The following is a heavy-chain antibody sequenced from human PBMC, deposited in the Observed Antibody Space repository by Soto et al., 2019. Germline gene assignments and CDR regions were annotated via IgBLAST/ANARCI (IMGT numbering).Heavy chain of an antibody. J-gene: IGHJ5*02. CDR2: IIPILGIA. V-gene: IGHV1-69*08. CDR3: AREYSGYDYNWFDP. Sequence: QVQLVQSGAKVKKPGSSVKVSCKASGGTFSSYTISWVRQAPRQGLEWMGRIIPILGIANYAQKFQGRVTITADKSTSTAYMELSSLRSEDTAVYYCAREYSGYDYNWFDPWGQGTLVTVSS. D-gene: IGHD5-12*01. CDR1: GGTFSSYT.